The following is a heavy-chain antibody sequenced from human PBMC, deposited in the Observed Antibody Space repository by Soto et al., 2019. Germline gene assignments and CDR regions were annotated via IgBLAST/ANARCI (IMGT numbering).Heavy chain of an antibody. D-gene: IGHD2-2*01. CDR1: GFTFSSYG. Sequence: GGSLRLSCVGSGFTFSSYGMHWVRQAPGKGLECVAVISDTGSSHYYAASVEGRFTISRENSKNTLSLHMDRLRVEDTAAYYCAKDRGGDCPDNSCYFGADYWGQGTPVTVSS. V-gene: IGHV3-30*18. J-gene: IGHJ4*02. CDR3: AKDRGGDCPDNSCYFGADY. CDR2: ISDTGSSH.